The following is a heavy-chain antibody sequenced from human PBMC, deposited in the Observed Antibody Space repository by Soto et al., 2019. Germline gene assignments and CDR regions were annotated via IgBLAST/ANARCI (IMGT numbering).Heavy chain of an antibody. D-gene: IGHD6-13*01. CDR1: GFTFSSYW. J-gene: IGHJ6*02. Sequence: EVQLVESGGGLVQPGGSLRLSCVDSGFTFSSYWMSWVRQAPVKGLEWVGNIKQDGSEENYVDSLKGRFTISRDNAKNSMYLQMNSLRVEDTAVYYCARIAATGRGWDVWGQGTTAVVSS. V-gene: IGHV3-7*01. CDR2: IKQDGSEE. CDR3: ARIAATGRGWDV.